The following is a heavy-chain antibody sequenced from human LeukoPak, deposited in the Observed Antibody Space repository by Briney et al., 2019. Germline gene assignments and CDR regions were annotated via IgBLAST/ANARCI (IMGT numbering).Heavy chain of an antibody. Sequence: TRGSLRLSCVASGFTFSNYAIHWVRRPPGKGLEWVAVMSTDGSLQYYANSVKGRFTISRDNYKSTLFLQMNSLSAADTAVYYCGRQVAPGQWLVNLWGQGTLVTGSS. V-gene: IGHV3-30*01. D-gene: IGHD6-19*01. CDR1: GFTFSNYA. CDR2: MSTDGSLQ. J-gene: IGHJ5*02. CDR3: GRQVAPGQWLVNL.